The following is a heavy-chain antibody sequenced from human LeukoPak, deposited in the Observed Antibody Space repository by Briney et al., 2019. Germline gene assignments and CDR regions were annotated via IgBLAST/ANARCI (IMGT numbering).Heavy chain of an antibody. CDR2: IWYDGSNK. CDR1: GFTFSSYG. D-gene: IGHD2-2*01. V-gene: IGHV3-33*01. J-gene: IGHJ5*02. CDR3: ARDLYQLLSGWFDP. Sequence: PGRSLRLSCAASGFTFSSYGMHWVRQAPGRGLEWVAVIWYDGSNKYYADSVKGRFTISRDNSKNTLYLQMNSLRAEDTAVYYCARDLYQLLSGWFDPWGQGTLVTVSS.